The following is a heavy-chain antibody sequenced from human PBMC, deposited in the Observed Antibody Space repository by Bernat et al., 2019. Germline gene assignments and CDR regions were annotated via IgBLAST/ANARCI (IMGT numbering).Heavy chain of an antibody. V-gene: IGHV3-23*01. CDR2: ISGSGGST. CDR1: GLTFSSYA. Sequence: VQLLESGGGLVQPGGSLRLSCAASGLTFSSYAMSWVRQAPGKGLEWVSAISGSGGSTYYADSVKGRFTISRDNSKNTLYLQMNSLRAEDTAVYYCAKNGRVVVHPMGFDPWGQGTLVTVSS. J-gene: IGHJ5*02. CDR3: AKNGRVVVHPMGFDP. D-gene: IGHD2-2*01.